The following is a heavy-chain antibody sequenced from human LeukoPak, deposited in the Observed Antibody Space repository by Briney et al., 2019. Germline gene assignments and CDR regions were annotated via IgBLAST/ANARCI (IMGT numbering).Heavy chain of an antibody. CDR1: GYTFTNYG. J-gene: IGHJ4*02. Sequence: GASVKVSCKASGYTFTNYGISWVRQAPGQGLEWMGWISAYNGNTNYAQRLQGRVTMTTDTSTSTAYMELRSLRSDDTAVYYCARDRLYAAAARFDYWGQGTLVTVSS. V-gene: IGHV1-18*04. CDR3: ARDRLYAAAARFDY. D-gene: IGHD6-13*01. CDR2: ISAYNGNT.